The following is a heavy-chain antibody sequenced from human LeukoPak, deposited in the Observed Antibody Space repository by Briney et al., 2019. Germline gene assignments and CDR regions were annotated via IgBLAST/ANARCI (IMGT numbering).Heavy chain of an antibody. D-gene: IGHD4-17*01. CDR1: GFTFSSYW. V-gene: IGHV3-7*01. CDR2: IKQDGSEK. J-gene: IGHJ4*02. Sequence: GGSLRLSCAASGFTFSSYWMSWVRQAPGKGLEWVANIKQDGSEKYYVDSVKGRFTISRDNAKNSLYLQMNSLRAEDTAVYYCARRPDYGDFPPFDYWGQGTLVTVSS. CDR3: ARRPDYGDFPPFDY.